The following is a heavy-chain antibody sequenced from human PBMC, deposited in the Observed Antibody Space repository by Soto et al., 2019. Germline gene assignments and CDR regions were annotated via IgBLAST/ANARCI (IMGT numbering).Heavy chain of an antibody. CDR1: GYTFTSYF. J-gene: IGHJ6*02. Sequence: EEEEGWASVKVSCKASGYTFTSYFITWVRQAAGEGREWMGWISAYNGNTNYAQMLKGRVTMTIDTATATAYMEMTSLRSHDTAVYYCARQNYCSGMDXSGQWTTVTVSS. CDR3: ARQNYCSGMDX. V-gene: IGHV1-18*01. CDR2: ISAYNGNT.